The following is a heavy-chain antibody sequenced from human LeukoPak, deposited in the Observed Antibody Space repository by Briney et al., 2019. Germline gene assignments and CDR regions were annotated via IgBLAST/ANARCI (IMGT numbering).Heavy chain of an antibody. CDR1: GFPFGDYA. CDR3: HYGSGRYAFDI. V-gene: IGHV3-49*03. CDR2: IRSKAYGGTT. Sequence: GGSLRLSCTASGFPFGDYAMSWFRPAPGKGLEGGGFIRSKAYGGTTEYAASVKGRFTISRDDSKSIAYLQMNSLKTEDTAVYYCHYGSGRYAFDIWGQGTMVTVSS. J-gene: IGHJ3*02. D-gene: IGHD3-10*01.